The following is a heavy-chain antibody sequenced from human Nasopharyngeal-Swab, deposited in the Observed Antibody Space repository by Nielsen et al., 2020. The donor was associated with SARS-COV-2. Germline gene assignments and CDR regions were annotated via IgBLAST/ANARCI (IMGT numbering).Heavy chain of an antibody. J-gene: IGHJ4*02. V-gene: IGHV3-74*01. CDR2: INSDGSST. D-gene: IGHD2-21*02. Sequence: GGSLRLSCADSGFTFSSYWMHWVRQAPGKGLVWVSRINSDGSSTSYADSVKGRFTISRDNAKNTLYLQMNSLRAEDTAVYYCARDVVTAIPYFDYWGQGTLVTVSS. CDR1: GFTFSSYW. CDR3: ARDVVTAIPYFDY.